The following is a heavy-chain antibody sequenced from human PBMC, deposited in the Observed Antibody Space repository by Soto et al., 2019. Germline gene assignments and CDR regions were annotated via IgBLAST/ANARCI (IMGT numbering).Heavy chain of an antibody. J-gene: IGHJ6*02. D-gene: IGHD6-25*01. CDR2: IGGSTGST. V-gene: IGHV3-23*01. Sequence: GGSLRLSCAASGFTFTSYAMSWVRQAPGKGLEWVSAIGGSTGSTYYADSVKGRFTISRDISKNTTYLQMNSLRAEDTAVYYCAKGGPAAFYYGMDVWGQGTTVTVSS. CDR3: AKGGPAAFYYGMDV. CDR1: GFTFTSYA.